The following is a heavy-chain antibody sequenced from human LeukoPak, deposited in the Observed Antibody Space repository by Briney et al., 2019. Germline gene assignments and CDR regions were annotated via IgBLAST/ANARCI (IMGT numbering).Heavy chain of an antibody. CDR2: IIPILGIA. D-gene: IGHD6-13*01. Sequence: GASVKVSCKASGGAFSSYAISWVRQAPGQGLEWMGRIIPILGIANYAQKFQGRVTITADKSTSTAYMELSSLRSKDTAVYYCARSKASSSWYHRAHNWFDPWGQGTLVTVSS. CDR3: ARSKASSSWYHRAHNWFDP. V-gene: IGHV1-69*04. J-gene: IGHJ5*02. CDR1: GGAFSSYA.